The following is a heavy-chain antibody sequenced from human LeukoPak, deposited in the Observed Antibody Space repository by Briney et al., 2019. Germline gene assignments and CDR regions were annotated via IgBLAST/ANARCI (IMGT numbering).Heavy chain of an antibody. CDR3: ARGELTTVTYHDAFDI. CDR1: GYTFTGYY. D-gene: IGHD4-17*01. CDR2: NNPNSGGT. V-gene: IGHV1-2*02. Sequence: ASVKVSCKASGYTFTGYYMHWVRQAPGQGLEWMGWNNPNSGGTNYAQKFQGRVTMTRDTSISTAYMELSRLRSDDTAVYYCARGELTTVTYHDAFDIWGQGTMVTVSS. J-gene: IGHJ3*02.